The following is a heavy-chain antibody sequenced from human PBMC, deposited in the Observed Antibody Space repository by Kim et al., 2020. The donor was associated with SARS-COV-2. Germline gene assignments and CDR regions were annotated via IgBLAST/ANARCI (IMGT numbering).Heavy chain of an antibody. J-gene: IGHJ6*02. D-gene: IGHD3-10*01. Sequence: VKGRFTISRDNAKNSLYLQMNSLRAEDTALYYCAKAMGGSGSYYYYGMDVWGQGTTVTVSS. CDR3: AKAMGGSGSYYYYGMDV. V-gene: IGHV3-9*01.